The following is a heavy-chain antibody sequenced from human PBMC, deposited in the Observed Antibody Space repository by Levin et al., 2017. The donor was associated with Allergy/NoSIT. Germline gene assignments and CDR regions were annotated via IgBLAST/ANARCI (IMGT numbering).Heavy chain of an antibody. J-gene: IGHJ2*01. CDR2: IDPSDSYT. CDR1: GYSFTSYW. V-gene: IGHV5-10-1*01. Sequence: NPGESLKISCKGSGYSFTSYWISWVRQMPGKGLEWMGRIDPSDSYTNYSPSFQGHVTISADKSISTAYLQWSSLKASDTAMYYCARLRLDAYTSGPNPYWYFDLWGRGTLVTVSS. CDR3: ARLRLDAYTSGPNPYWYFDL. D-gene: IGHD3-10*01.